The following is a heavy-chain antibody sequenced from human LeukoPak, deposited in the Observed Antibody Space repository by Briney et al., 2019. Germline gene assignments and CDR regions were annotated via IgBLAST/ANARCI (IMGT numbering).Heavy chain of an antibody. CDR1: GFTFSSYA. V-gene: IGHV3-30*04. D-gene: IGHD3-9*01. CDR2: ISYDGSNK. J-gene: IGHJ4*02. CDR3: ATDILTGYYITDIDY. Sequence: GRSLRLSCAASGFTFSSYAMHWVRQAPGKGLEWVAVISYDGSNKYYADSVKGRFTISRDNSKNTLYLQMNSLRAEDTAVYYCATDILTGYYITDIDYWGQGTLVTVSS.